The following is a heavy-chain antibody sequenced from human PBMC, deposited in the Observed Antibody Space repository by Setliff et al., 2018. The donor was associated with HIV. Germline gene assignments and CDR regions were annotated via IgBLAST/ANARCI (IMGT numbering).Heavy chain of an antibody. J-gene: IGHJ4*02. D-gene: IGHD2-2*01. CDR3: AGGGRYCGSTNCYDFDY. CDR1: GYTFINYD. V-gene: IGHV1-8*03. CDR2: LNPHSGDT. Sequence: SVKVSCKDSGYTFINYDINWVRQAPGQGLEWMGWLNPHSGDTGYAQKSQGRVTITRNTSISTAYMELSSLRSEDTAVYYCAGGGRYCGSTNCYDFDYWGQGTLVTVSS.